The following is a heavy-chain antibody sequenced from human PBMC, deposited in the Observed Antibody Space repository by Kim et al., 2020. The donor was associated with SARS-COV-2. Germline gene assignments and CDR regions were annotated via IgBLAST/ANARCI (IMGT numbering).Heavy chain of an antibody. CDR2: FYYSETT. D-gene: IGHD3-22*01. CDR1: GGSINSYS. Sequence: SETLSLTCTVSGGSINSYSWSWIRQPPGKGLEWIGYFYYSETTNYNASLKSRVTISVDTSKNQFSLKLSSVTAADTAVYYCAREGYYDSSAYYQHDAFDIWGQGTMVTVSS. CDR3: AREGYYDSSAYYQHDAFDI. V-gene: IGHV4-59*01. J-gene: IGHJ3*02.